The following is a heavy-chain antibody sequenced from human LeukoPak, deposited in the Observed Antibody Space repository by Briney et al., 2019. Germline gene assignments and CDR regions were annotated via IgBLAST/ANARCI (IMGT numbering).Heavy chain of an antibody. J-gene: IGHJ4*02. Sequence: ASVKVSCKASGYTFTGYYMHWVRQAPGQGLEWMGWINPNSGGTNYAQKFQGRVTMTRDTSISTAYMELSRLRSDDTAVYYCAREPRWLQLNFDYWGQGTLVTVSS. CDR1: GYTFTGYY. V-gene: IGHV1-2*02. CDR2: INPNSGGT. D-gene: IGHD5-24*01. CDR3: AREPRWLQLNFDY.